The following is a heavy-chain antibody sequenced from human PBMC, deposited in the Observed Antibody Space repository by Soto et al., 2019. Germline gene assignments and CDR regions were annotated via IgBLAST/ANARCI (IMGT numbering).Heavy chain of an antibody. CDR3: ARGPMNDDYGDYKLGY. Sequence: PSETLSLTCAVYGGSFSGYYWSWIRQPPGKGLEWIGEINHSGSTNYNPSLKSRVTISVDTSKNQFSLKLSSVTAADTAVYYCARGPMNDDYGDYKLGYWGQGTLVTVSS. CDR1: GGSFSGYY. J-gene: IGHJ4*02. D-gene: IGHD4-17*01. V-gene: IGHV4-34*01. CDR2: INHSGST.